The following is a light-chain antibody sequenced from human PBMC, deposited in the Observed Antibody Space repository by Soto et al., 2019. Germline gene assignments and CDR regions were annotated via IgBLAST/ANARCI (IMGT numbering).Light chain of an antibody. CDR3: RQSYSNHVT. V-gene: IGKV1-39*01. Sequence: DIQMTQSPSSLSASVGDRVTITCRASQSLSSYLNWYQQKPGKAPKLLIYAASSLQSGVPSRFSGSRSGTKYFLTIISLQHEDFATYYCRQSYSNHVTFGPGTKVDIK. CDR2: AAS. CDR1: QSLSSY. J-gene: IGKJ3*01.